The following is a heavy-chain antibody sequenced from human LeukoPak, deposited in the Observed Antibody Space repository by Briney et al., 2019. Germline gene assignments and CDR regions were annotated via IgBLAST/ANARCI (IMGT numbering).Heavy chain of an antibody. D-gene: IGHD6-13*01. CDR1: GGSISSGGYY. V-gene: IGHV4-31*03. J-gene: IGHJ4*02. Sequence: PSETLSLTCTVSGGSISSGGYYWSWIRQHPGKGREWIGYIYYSGSTYYNPCLKSRVTISVDTSKNQFSLKLSSVTAADTAVYYCARAEGLAAAAHFDYWGQGTLVTVSS. CDR2: IYYSGST. CDR3: ARAEGLAAAAHFDY.